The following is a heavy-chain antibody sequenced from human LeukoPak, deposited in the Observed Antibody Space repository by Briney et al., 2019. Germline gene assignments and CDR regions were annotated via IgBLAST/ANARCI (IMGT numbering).Heavy chain of an antibody. J-gene: IGHJ4*02. V-gene: IGHV4-59*10. D-gene: IGHD6-19*01. CDR2: IYTSGTT. CDR1: GGSFSGYY. Sequence: SETLSLTCAVYGGSFSGYYWSWIRQPAGKGLEWIGRIYTSGTTNYNPSLRSRVTISLDTHKNQFSLKLTSVTAADTAVYYCARGPMYTSGWYVYWGQGTLVTVSS. CDR3: ARGPMYTSGWYVY.